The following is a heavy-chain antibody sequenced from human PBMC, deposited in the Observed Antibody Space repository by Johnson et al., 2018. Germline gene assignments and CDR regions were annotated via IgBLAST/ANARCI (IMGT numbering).Heavy chain of an antibody. D-gene: IGHD3-22*01. V-gene: IGHV3-74*01. J-gene: IGHJ6*03. CDR2: IDFDGTRV. CDR3: ARLREGYDSSGFRGSYYYYMDV. Sequence: QLQESGGGLVQPGGSLRLSCAASGFTFSGHWMHWVRQDPERGLVWVSEIDFDGTRVTYADFVRGRFTISRDNAKNTLYLQMHSLRVEDEAVYYWARLREGYDSSGFRGSYYYYMDVWGKGTTVTVSS. CDR1: GFTFSGHW.